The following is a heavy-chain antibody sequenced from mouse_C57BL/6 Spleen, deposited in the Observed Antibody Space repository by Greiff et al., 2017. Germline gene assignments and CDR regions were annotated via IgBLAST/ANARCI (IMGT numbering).Heavy chain of an antibody. CDR3: ARAEANWDGAWFAY. V-gene: IGHV1-26*01. CDR1: GYTFTDYY. CDR2: INPNNGGT. D-gene: IGHD4-1*01. Sequence: EVQLQQSGPELVKPGASVKISCKASGYTFTDYYMNWVKQSHGKSLEWIGDINPNNGGTSYNQKFKGKATLTVDKSSSTAYMELRSLTSEDSAVYYCARAEANWDGAWFAYWGQGTLVTVSA. J-gene: IGHJ3*01.